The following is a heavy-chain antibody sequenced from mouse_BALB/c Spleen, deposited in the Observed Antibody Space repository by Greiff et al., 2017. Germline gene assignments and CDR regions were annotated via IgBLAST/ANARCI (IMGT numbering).Heavy chain of an antibody. CDR1: GYSITSDYA. V-gene: IGHV3-2*02. Sequence: DVKLVESGPGLVKPSQSLSLTCTVTGYSITSDYAWNWIRQFPGNKLEWMGYISYSGSTSYNPSLKSRISITRDTSKNQFFLQLNSVTTEATATFYCARRTHWDGDYGGQGTTLTVSS. CDR2: ISYSGST. CDR3: ARRTHWDGDY. J-gene: IGHJ2*01. D-gene: IGHD4-1*01.